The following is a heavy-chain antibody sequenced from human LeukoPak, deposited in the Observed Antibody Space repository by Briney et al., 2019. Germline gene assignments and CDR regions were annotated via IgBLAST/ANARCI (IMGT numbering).Heavy chain of an antibody. Sequence: PSETLSLTCTVSGGSISSGSYYWSWIRQPAGKGLKWIGRIYTSGSTNYNPSLKSRVTISVDTSKNQFSLKLSSVAAADTAVYYCARHLGTPLDYWGQGTLVTASS. D-gene: IGHD1-1*01. CDR3: ARHLGTPLDY. J-gene: IGHJ4*02. CDR2: IYTSGST. V-gene: IGHV4-61*02. CDR1: GGSISSGSYY.